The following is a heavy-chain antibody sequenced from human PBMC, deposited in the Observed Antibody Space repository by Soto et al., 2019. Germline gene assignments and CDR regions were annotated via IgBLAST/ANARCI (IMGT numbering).Heavy chain of an antibody. D-gene: IGHD1-1*01. CDR2: TIPAFGTA. CDR1: GAGDTFSNYG. Sequence: QVHLVQSGAEVKSPGSAVKVSCKVSGAGDTFSNYGLNWMRQAPGQGLEWMGGTIPAFGTANYAQKFPGRVTLTADTSTTTAYMELSSLRSDDTAVYYCWRHDKTALPPLDSWGQGTLVSVSS. J-gene: IGHJ4*02. V-gene: IGHV1-69*06. CDR3: WRHDKTALPPLDS.